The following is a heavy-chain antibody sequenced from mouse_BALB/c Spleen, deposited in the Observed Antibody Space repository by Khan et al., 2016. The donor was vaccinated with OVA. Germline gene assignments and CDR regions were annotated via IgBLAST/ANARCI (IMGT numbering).Heavy chain of an antibody. J-gene: IGHJ3*01. D-gene: IGHD1-3*01. CDR2: ISTYYGDA. CDR3: GRGSGRDRFAY. Sequence: QVQLKQSGAELVRPWVSVKISCKGSGYTFTDFAMHWVKQSHAKSLEWIGVISTYYGDANYNQNFKGKATMTVAKSSSTAYLALARLTSEDSAIDYCGRGSGRDRFAYWGQGTLGTVSA. V-gene: IGHV1S137*01. CDR1: GYTFTDFA.